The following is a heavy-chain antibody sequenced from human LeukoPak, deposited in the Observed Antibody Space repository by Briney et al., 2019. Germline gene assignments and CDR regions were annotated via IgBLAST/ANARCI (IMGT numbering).Heavy chain of an antibody. CDR3: AKEDRFGEAGRYNWFDS. CDR2: ISYDGSNK. D-gene: IGHD3-10*01. J-gene: IGHJ5*01. CDR1: GFSFSSYG. V-gene: IGHV3-30*18. Sequence: GGSLRLSCAAAGFSFSSYGMHWVRQAPGKGLEWVAVISYDGSNKYYADSVKGRFTISRDNSKNTLYLQMNSLRAEDTAVYYCAKEDRFGEAGRYNWFDSWGQGTLVTVSS.